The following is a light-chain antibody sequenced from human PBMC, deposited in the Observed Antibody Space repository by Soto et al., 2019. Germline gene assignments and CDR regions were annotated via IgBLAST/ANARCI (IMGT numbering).Light chain of an antibody. CDR1: SSDVGAYNY. Sequence: QSALTQPASVSGSPGQSITLSCTGTSSDVGAYNYFSWYQQDPGKAPKLMIYEVSNRPSVASNRCSGSKSGNMASLTISGLHAEDEADYYCSSYTSSSTRVFGTGTKVTVL. V-gene: IGLV2-14*01. CDR2: EVS. J-gene: IGLJ1*01. CDR3: SSYTSSSTRV.